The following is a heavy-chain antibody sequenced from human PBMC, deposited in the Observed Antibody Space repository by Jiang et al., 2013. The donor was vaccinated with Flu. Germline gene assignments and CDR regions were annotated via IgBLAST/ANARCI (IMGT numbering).Heavy chain of an antibody. J-gene: IGHJ5*02. CDR3: ARHPTWQQLAS. CDR2: IYHTGIT. CDR1: GDSISSNNW. V-gene: IGHV4-4*02. D-gene: IGHD6-13*01. Sequence: GSGLVKPSGTLSLTCAVSGDSISSNNWWSWVRQPPGKGLEWIGEIYHTGITNYNPSLKSRVTISLDMSTNEFSLKLRSVTAADTAVYYCARHPTWQQLASWGQGTLVTVSS.